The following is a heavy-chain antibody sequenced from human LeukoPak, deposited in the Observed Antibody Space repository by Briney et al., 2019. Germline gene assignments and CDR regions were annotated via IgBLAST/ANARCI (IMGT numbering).Heavy chain of an antibody. J-gene: IGHJ4*02. V-gene: IGHV3-74*01. CDR2: INSDGSST. D-gene: IGHD6-19*01. Sequence: GGSLRLSRAASGFTLSSYWMHWVRQAPAKARVGVSRINSDGSSTSYAVSVKGSFTIYRDNTKNTLYLQMNSLRAEDTAVYDSARRRGSGWVNWGQGTLVTVSS. CDR3: ARRRGSGWVN. CDR1: GFTLSSYW.